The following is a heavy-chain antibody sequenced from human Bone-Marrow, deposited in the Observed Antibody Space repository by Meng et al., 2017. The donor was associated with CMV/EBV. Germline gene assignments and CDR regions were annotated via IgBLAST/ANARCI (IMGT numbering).Heavy chain of an antibody. D-gene: IGHD4-11*01. V-gene: IGHV1-18*04. CDR3: ARAGTTVTTLNYYGMDV. CDR1: GYTFTGYY. Sequence: ASVKVSCKASGYTFTGYYMHWVRQAPGQGLEWMGWISAYNGNTNYAQKLQGRVTMTTDTSTSTAYMELRSLRSDDTAVYYCARAGTTVTTLNYYGMDVWGQGTTVTVSS. J-gene: IGHJ6*02. CDR2: ISAYNGNT.